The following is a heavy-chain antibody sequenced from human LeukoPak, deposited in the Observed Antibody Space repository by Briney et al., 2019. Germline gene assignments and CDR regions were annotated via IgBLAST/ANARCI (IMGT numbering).Heavy chain of an antibody. Sequence: ASVKVSCKASGYTFTGYYVHWVRQAPGQGLEWMGWMNPKSGGTNYAQKFEARVTMNRDTSISTAYMELSRLRFDDTAVYYCARTTGADWYFDLWGRGTLVTVSS. D-gene: IGHD1-1*01. V-gene: IGHV1-2*02. CDR2: MNPKSGGT. CDR1: GYTFTGYY. J-gene: IGHJ2*01. CDR3: ARTTGADWYFDL.